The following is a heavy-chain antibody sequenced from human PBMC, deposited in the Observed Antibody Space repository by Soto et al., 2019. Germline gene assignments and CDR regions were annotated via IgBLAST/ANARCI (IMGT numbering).Heavy chain of an antibody. V-gene: IGHV3-23*01. Sequence: SLRLSCVASGFTFSSYAMSWVRQVPGKGLEWVSTISDAAGSAYYVDSVKGRFTISRDNSKKTLYLQMNSLRAEDSAVYNCARPYGGKIGDAPDLWGPGTMVTVSS. CDR3: ARPYGGKIGDAPDL. D-gene: IGHD4-17*01. CDR1: GFTFSSYA. CDR2: ISDAAGSA. J-gene: IGHJ3*01.